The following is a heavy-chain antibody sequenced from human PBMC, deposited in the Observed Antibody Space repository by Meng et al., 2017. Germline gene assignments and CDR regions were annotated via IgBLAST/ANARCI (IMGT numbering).Heavy chain of an antibody. CDR3: ARGGVGFGEFLGHILDY. CDR2: ISYDGSNK. Sequence: GGSLRLSCAASGFTFSSYAMHWVRQAPGKGLEWVAVISYDGSNKYYADSVKGRFTISRDNSKNTLYLQMNSLRAEDTAVYYCARGGVGFGEFLGHILDYWGQGTLVTVSS. J-gene: IGHJ4*02. CDR1: GFTFSSYA. V-gene: IGHV3-30*04. D-gene: IGHD3-10*01.